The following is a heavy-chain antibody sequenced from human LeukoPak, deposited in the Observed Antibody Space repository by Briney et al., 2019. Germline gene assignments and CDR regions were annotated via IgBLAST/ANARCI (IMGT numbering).Heavy chain of an antibody. Sequence: GASVKVSCKASGYTLTSYYMHWVRQAPGQGLEWMGIINPSGGSTSYAQKFQGRVTMTRDTSTSTVYMELSSLRSGDTAVYYCARAGSPSIAARPYYFDYWGQGTLVTVSS. D-gene: IGHD6-6*01. J-gene: IGHJ4*02. CDR3: ARAGSPSIAARPYYFDY. CDR2: INPSGGST. CDR1: GYTLTSYY. V-gene: IGHV1-46*01.